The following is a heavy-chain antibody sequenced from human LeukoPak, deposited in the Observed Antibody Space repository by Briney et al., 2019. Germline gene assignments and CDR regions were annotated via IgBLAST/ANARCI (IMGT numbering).Heavy chain of an antibody. J-gene: IGHJ6*02. V-gene: IGHV3-30*18. CDR3: AKDRSDPDYDILTGYYRYYYYYGMDV. CDR2: ISYDGSNK. Sequence: GSLRLSCAASGFTFSSYGMHWVRQAPGKGLEWVAVISYDGSNKYYADSVKGRFTISRDNSKNTLYLQMNSLRAEDTAVYYCAKDRSDPDYDILTGYYRYYYYYGMDVWGQGTTVTVSS. CDR1: GFTFSSYG. D-gene: IGHD3-9*01.